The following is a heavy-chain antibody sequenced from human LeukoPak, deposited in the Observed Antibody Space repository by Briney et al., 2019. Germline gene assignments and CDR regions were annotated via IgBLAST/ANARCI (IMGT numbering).Heavy chain of an antibody. J-gene: IGHJ4*02. CDR3: ARGGIVGATHFDY. CDR2: INSDGSST. D-gene: IGHD1-26*01. Sequence: GGSLRLSCAASGFTFSSYWMHWVRQAPGKGLVWVSRINSDGSSTSYADSVKGRFTISRDNAKNTLYLQMNSLRAEDTAVYYCARGGIVGATHFDYWGQGTLVTVSS. CDR1: GFTFSSYW. V-gene: IGHV3-74*01.